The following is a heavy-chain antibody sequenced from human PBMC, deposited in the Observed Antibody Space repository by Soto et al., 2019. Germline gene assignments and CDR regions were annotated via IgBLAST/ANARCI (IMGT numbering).Heavy chain of an antibody. CDR1: GYNFTTFW. Sequence: LKISCKGSGYNFTTFWIGWVRQMPGKGLEWMGIIYPGDSETKYSPDFEGQVTISADRSTNTAYLQWRSLRASDTAMYYCARLGFPGAIYFDSWGLGTLVTVSS. CDR3: ARLGFPGAIYFDS. J-gene: IGHJ4*02. CDR2: IYPGDSET. V-gene: IGHV5-51*01.